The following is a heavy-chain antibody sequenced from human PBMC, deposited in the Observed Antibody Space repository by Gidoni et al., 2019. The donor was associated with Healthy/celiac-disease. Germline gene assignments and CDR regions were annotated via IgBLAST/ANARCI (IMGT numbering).Heavy chain of an antibody. J-gene: IGHJ4*02. D-gene: IGHD1-20*01. CDR1: GFTFSNYG. CDR2: IWYDGSNK. CDR3: ARDPYNWNYFDY. V-gene: IGHV3-33*01. Sequence: QVQLVESGGGVVQPGRSLRLSCAASGFTFSNYGMHWVRQAPGKGLEWVAVIWYDGSNKYYADSVKGRFTISRDNSKNTLYLQMNSLRAEDTAVYYCARDPYNWNYFDYWGQGTLVTVSS.